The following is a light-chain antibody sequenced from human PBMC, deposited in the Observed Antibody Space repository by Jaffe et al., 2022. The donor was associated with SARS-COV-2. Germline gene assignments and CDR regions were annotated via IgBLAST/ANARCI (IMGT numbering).Light chain of an antibody. CDR1: QSVSGRY. CDR3: QQYGSSPRT. V-gene: IGKV3-20*01. Sequence: EIVLTQSPGTLSLSPGERAILSCRASQSVSGRYLAWYQQKPGQAPKLLVYGASNRAAGIPDRFSGSGSGTDFTLTISRLEPEDFAVYYCQQYGSSPRTFGQGTKVEIK. J-gene: IGKJ1*01. CDR2: GAS.